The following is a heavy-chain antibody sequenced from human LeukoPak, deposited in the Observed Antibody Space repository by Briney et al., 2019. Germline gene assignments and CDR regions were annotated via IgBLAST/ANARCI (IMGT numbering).Heavy chain of an antibody. CDR1: GGSISSGGYY. CDR2: IYYSGST. D-gene: IGHD3-22*01. CDR3: AREYSSGYYPD. J-gene: IGHJ4*02. Sequence: SQTLSLTCTVSGGSISSGGYYWSWIRQHPGKGLEWIGYIYYSGSTYYNPSLKSRVTISVDTSKSQFSLKLSSVTAADTAVYYCAREYSSGYYPDWGQGTLVTVSS. V-gene: IGHV4-31*03.